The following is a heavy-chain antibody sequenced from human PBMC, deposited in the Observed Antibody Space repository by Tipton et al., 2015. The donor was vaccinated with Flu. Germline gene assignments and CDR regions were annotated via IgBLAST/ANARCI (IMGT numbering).Heavy chain of an antibody. J-gene: IGHJ3*01. Sequence: GLVKPSQTLSLTCNVSGGSISSGGAYWSWIRQHPGKGLEWIGGIYYSGSTYKNPSLTSRVTISVDTSKNQFSLKLSSVTAAETAVYYCAKGGYYDSRGEGFDFWGQGTVVTVSS. D-gene: IGHD3-22*01. V-gene: IGHV4-31*03. CDR1: GGSISSGGAY. CDR3: AKGGYYDSRGEGFDF. CDR2: IYYSGST.